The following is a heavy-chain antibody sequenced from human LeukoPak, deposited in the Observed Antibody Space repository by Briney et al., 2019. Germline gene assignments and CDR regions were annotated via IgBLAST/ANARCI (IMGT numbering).Heavy chain of an antibody. D-gene: IGHD3-10*01. J-gene: IGHJ3*02. Sequence: PGGSLRLSCAASGFTFSSYGMHWVRQAPGKGLEWVAVISYDGSNKYYADSVKGRFTISRDNSKNTLYLQMNSLRAEDTAVYYCAKPEKRITMVRGVISDAFDIRGQGTMVTVSS. CDR1: GFTFSSYG. CDR3: AKPEKRITMVRGVISDAFDI. V-gene: IGHV3-30*18. CDR2: ISYDGSNK.